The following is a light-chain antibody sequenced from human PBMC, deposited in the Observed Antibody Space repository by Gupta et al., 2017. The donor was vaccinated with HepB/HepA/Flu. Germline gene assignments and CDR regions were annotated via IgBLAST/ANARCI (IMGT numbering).Light chain of an antibody. CDR3: QVWESSSDNYNV. J-gene: IGLJ6*01. Sequence: SALPQPPSVSVATAPMARITCGGNNIGSNAVHWYQQKPGQDPGLVIYGDRNRPSGLPERVSGSNTGDTATITISSMEAGEEADYYCQVWESSSDNYNVFGSGTKVTVL. CDR1: NIGSNA. CDR2: GDR. V-gene: IGLV3-12*02.